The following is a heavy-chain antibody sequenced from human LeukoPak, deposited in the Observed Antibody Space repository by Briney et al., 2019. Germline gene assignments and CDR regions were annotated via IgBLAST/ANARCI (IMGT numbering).Heavy chain of an antibody. Sequence: GESLKISCKGSGYSFTSYWNGWVRQMPGKGLEWMGIIYPGDSDTRYSPSFQGQVTISADKSISTAYLQWSSLKASDTAMYYCGRPRRADEAWGAFDIWGQGTMVTVSS. CDR3: GRPRRADEAWGAFDI. CDR2: IYPGDSDT. CDR1: GYSFTSYW. D-gene: IGHD3-16*01. V-gene: IGHV5-51*01. J-gene: IGHJ3*02.